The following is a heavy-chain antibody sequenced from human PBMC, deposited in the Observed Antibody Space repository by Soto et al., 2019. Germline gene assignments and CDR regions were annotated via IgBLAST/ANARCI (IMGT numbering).Heavy chain of an antibody. CDR1: GGTFSSYA. Sequence: SVKVSCKASGGTFSSYAISWVRQAPGQGLEWMGGIIPIFGTANYAQKFQGRVTITADESTSTAYMELSSLRSEDTAVYYCARDSGSYYPEFDYWGQGTLVTVSS. V-gene: IGHV1-69*13. CDR3: ARDSGSYYPEFDY. CDR2: IIPIFGTA. D-gene: IGHD1-26*01. J-gene: IGHJ4*02.